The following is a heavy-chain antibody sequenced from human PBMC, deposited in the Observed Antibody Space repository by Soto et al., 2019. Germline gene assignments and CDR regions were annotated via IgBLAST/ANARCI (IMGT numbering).Heavy chain of an antibody. V-gene: IGHV2-5*02. CDR1: GFSLSSTRVA. CDR3: AHSVVAGLGYYFDY. D-gene: IGHD6-19*01. CDR2: IYWDDDK. Sequence: QITLKESGPTLVKPTQTLTLTCTFSGFSLSSTRVAVGWIRQPPGKALEWLALIYWDDDKRYSPFLKSRLTIPKDTSKNQVVLTMTNMDPVDTATYYWAHSVVAGLGYYFDYWGQGTLVTVSS. J-gene: IGHJ4*02.